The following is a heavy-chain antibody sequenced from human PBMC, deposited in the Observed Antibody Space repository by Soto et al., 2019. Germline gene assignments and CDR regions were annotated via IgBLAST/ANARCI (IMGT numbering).Heavy chain of an antibody. J-gene: IGHJ6*02. CDR3: ANTVTQTPYYYYGMDV. CDR2: IYYSGST. V-gene: IGHV4-31*03. Sequence: QVQLQESGPGLVKPSQTLSLTCTVSGGSISSGGYYWSWIRQHPGKGLEWIGYIYYSGSTYYNPSLKSRVTISVDTSKNQFSLKLSSVTAADTAVYYCANTVTQTPYYYYGMDVWGQGTTVTVSS. CDR1: GGSISSGGYY. D-gene: IGHD4-17*01.